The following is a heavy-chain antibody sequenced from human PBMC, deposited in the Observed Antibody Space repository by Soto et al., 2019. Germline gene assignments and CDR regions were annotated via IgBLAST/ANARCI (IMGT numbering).Heavy chain of an antibody. D-gene: IGHD2-2*01. V-gene: IGHV1-8*01. J-gene: IGHJ6*02. Sequence: QVQLVQSGAEVKKPGASVKVSCETSGYTFTNYDINWVRQAAGQGLEWMGWINPDSDNTGYAQKFQGRVTMTRDTSISTAYMELNSLRSEDTAVYYCARGRRYCTTTSCYPPALFPYGMDVWGQGTTVNVSS. CDR3: ARGRRYCTTTSCYPPALFPYGMDV. CDR2: INPDSDNT. CDR1: GYTFTNYD.